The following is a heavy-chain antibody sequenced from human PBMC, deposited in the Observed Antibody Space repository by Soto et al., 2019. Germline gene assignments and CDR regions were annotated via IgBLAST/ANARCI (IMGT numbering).Heavy chain of an antibody. J-gene: IGHJ6*02. CDR2: INPNSGGT. Sequence: ASVKVSCKASGYTFTGYYMHGVRQAPGQGLEWMGWINPNSGGTNYAQKFQGRVTMTRDTSISTAYMELSRLRSDDTAVYYCARDRVRRLPLRDPPGGMDVWGQGTTVTFSS. V-gene: IGHV1-2*02. CDR1: GYTFTGYY. CDR3: ARDRVRRLPLRDPPGGMDV. D-gene: IGHD2-21*02.